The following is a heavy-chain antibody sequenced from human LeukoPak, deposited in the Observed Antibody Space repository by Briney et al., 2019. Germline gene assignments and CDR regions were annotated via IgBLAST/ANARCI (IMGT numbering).Heavy chain of an antibody. Sequence: GRSLRLSCAASGFTFSSYGMHWVRQAPGKGLEWVAVISYDGSNKYYADSVKGRFTISRDNSKNTLYLQMSSLRAEATAVYYCAKDSLNYYDSMSDYYYGMDVWGQGTTVTVSS. CDR3: AKDSLNYYDSMSDYYYGMDV. V-gene: IGHV3-30*18. J-gene: IGHJ6*02. D-gene: IGHD3-22*01. CDR2: ISYDGSNK. CDR1: GFTFSSYG.